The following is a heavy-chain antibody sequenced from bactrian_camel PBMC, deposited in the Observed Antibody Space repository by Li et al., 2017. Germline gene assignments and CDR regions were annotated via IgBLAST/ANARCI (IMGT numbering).Heavy chain of an antibody. J-gene: IGHJ4*01. Sequence: QVQLVESGGGSVQAGESLTLSCAASGSTRSSRYMGWFRQAPGKEREGVAVVYSSGITIYADSVKGRFTISKDNAKNTLHLEMNSLKVEDTAMYYCAARPEGCARWDDGSRYRWRWGQGTQVTVS. CDR3: AARPEGCARWDDGSRYRWR. CDR1: GSTRSSRY. CDR2: VYSSGIT. V-gene: IGHV3S53*01. D-gene: IGHD6*01.